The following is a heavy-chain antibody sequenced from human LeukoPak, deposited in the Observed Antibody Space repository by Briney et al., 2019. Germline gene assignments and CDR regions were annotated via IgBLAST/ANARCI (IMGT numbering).Heavy chain of an antibody. CDR3: ASQRRRYYDTVTSVYYYYGMDV. V-gene: IGHV1-18*01. Sequence: ASVKVSCKASGYTFTSYGIIWVRQAPGQGLEWMGWISAYNGNTNYAQKLQGRVTMTTDTSTSTAYMELRSLRSDDTAMYYCASQRRRYYDTVTSVYYYYGMDVWGQGTPVTVSS. CDR2: ISAYNGNT. CDR1: GYTFTSYG. D-gene: IGHD3-9*01. J-gene: IGHJ6*02.